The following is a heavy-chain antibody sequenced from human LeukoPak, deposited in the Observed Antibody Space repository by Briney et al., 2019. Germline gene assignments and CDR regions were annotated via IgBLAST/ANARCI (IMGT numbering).Heavy chain of an antibody. D-gene: IGHD3-22*01. CDR2: IHYSGNT. Sequence: SETLSLTCAVSGGSISGSSNYWGWIRQPPGKGLERIGSIHYSGNTYYNPSLKSRVTISVDTSKNQFSLKLTSVTAADTAVYYCARPTFASYSSGYHYWGQGTLVTVSS. V-gene: IGHV4-39*01. J-gene: IGHJ4*02. CDR3: ARPTFASYSSGYHY. CDR1: GGSISGSSNY.